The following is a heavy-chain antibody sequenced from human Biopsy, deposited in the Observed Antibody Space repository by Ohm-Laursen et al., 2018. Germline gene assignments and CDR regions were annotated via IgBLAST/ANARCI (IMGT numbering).Heavy chain of an antibody. D-gene: IGHD2/OR15-2a*01. CDR3: ARGMRTTGWPYFDY. Sequence: GTLSLTCTVSGDSISSSNDYWAWIRQPPGKGLEWLGSMHNSGSTYYNSSLKSRVTISIDASKNQFSLRLNSVTAADTAVYYCARGMRTTGWPYFDYWGQGILVTVSS. CDR2: MHNSGST. CDR1: GDSISSSNDY. V-gene: IGHV4-39*07. J-gene: IGHJ4*02.